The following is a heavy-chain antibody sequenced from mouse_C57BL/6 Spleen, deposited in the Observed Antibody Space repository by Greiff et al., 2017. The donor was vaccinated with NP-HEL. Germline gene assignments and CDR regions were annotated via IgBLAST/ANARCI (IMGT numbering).Heavy chain of an antibody. D-gene: IGHD2-2*01. Sequence: VQLQQSGPELVKPGASVKISCKASGYTFTDYYMNWVKQSHGKSLEWIGDINPNNGGTSYNQKFKGKATLTVDKSSSTAYMELRSLTSEDSAVYYCARLDGYDRGFDYWGQGTTLTVSS. V-gene: IGHV1-26*01. CDR2: INPNNGGT. CDR1: GYTFTDYY. CDR3: ARLDGYDRGFDY. J-gene: IGHJ2*01.